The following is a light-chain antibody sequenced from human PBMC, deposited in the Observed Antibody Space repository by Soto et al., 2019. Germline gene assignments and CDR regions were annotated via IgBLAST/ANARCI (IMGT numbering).Light chain of an antibody. CDR1: QGLSNY. CDR3: QKDNSAPRT. J-gene: IGKJ1*01. Sequence: DIQMTQSPSSLSASVGARVTITCRASQGLSNYLAWYQQKPGKVPKLLIYAASTLESGVPSRFSVSGSGTDCTLTISSLQPEDVATYDCQKDNSAPRTFGQGTKVEIK. V-gene: IGKV1-27*01. CDR2: AAS.